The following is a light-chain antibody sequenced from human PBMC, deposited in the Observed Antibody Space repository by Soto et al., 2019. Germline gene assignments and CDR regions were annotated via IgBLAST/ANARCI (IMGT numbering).Light chain of an antibody. J-gene: IGLJ3*02. Sequence: QSVLTQPPSVSGAPGQRVTISCTWSSSNIGAGYDVHWYQELPGTAPKLLIYGNTKRPSGVPDRFSGSKSGTAASLAITGLQPEDEADYYCQSYDSSRSGWVFGGGTKLTVL. CDR2: GNT. CDR1: SSNIGAGYD. CDR3: QSYDSSRSGWV. V-gene: IGLV1-40*01.